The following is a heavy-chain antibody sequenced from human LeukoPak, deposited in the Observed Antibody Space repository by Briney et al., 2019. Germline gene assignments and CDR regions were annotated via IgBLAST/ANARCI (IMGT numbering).Heavy chain of an antibody. Sequence: KPSETLSLTCTVSGGSISSSSYYWGWIRQPPGKGLGWIGSIYYSGSTYYNPSLKSRVTISVDTSKNQFSLKLSSVTAADTAVYYCARSGYSSYYMDVWGKGTTVTVSS. J-gene: IGHJ6*03. CDR1: GGSISSSSYY. D-gene: IGHD6-13*01. V-gene: IGHV4-39*01. CDR2: IYYSGST. CDR3: ARSGYSSYYMDV.